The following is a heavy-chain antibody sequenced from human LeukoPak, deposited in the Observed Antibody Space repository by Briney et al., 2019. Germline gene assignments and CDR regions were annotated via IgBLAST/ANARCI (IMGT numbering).Heavy chain of an antibody. CDR3: ARDGGGYSYNYGMDV. D-gene: IGHD5-18*01. Sequence: TETLSLTCTVSGGSISSYYWSWIRQPPGKGLEWIGYIYYSGSTNYNPSLKSRVTISVDTSKNQFSLKLSSVTAADTVVYYCARDGGGYSYNYGMDVWGQGTTVTVSS. CDR2: IYYSGST. V-gene: IGHV4-59*01. CDR1: GGSISSYY. J-gene: IGHJ6*02.